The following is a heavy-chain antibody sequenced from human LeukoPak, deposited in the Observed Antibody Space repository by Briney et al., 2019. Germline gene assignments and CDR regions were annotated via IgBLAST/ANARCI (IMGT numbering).Heavy chain of an antibody. CDR1: GGSISSGDYY. CDR2: MYYSGST. J-gene: IGHJ5*02. V-gene: IGHV4-30-4*01. CDR3: ARPYYFDSRIDP. D-gene: IGHD3-22*01. Sequence: SQTPSLICTVSGGSISSGDYYWSWIRQPPGKGLEWIAYMYYSGSTYYNPSLKSRVTMSADTSKNQLSLKLSSVTAADTAVYYCARPYYFDSRIDPWGQGILVTVSS.